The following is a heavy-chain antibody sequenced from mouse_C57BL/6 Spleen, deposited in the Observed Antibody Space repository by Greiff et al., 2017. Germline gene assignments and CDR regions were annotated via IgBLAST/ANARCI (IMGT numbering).Heavy chain of an antibody. J-gene: IGHJ3*01. V-gene: IGHV1-50*01. Sequence: VQLQQPGAELVKPGASVKLSCKASGYTFTSYWMQWVKQRPGQGLEWIGEIDPSDSYTNYNQKFKGKATLTVDTSSSTAYMQLSSLTSEDSAVCYYVRERGNPRAYWGQGTLVTVSA. CDR3: VRERGNPRAY. CDR1: GYTFTSYW. CDR2: IDPSDSYT. D-gene: IGHD2-1*01.